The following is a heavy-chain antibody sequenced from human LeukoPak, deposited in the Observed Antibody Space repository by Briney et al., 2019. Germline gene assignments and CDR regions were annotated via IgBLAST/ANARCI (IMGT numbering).Heavy chain of an antibody. Sequence: GGPLRLSCAASGFXFSNYAISWVRLAPGRGLEWVSVISGSGITTFYAGSVKGRFTISRDNSRNTLYLQMNSLRAEDTAVYYCAKERREQSRDNYFDYWGQGTLVTVSS. CDR1: GFXFSNYA. CDR3: AKERREQSRDNYFDY. J-gene: IGHJ4*02. CDR2: ISGSGITT. V-gene: IGHV3-23*01. D-gene: IGHD1-26*01.